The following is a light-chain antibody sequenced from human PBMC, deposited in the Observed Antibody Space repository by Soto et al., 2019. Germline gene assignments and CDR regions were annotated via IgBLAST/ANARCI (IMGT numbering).Light chain of an antibody. CDR1: QSVSSSS. CDR2: GAS. Sequence: EIVLTQSPGTLSLSPGERATLSCRASQSVSSSSLAWYQQKPGQAPRLLIYGASSRATGIPDRFSGSGSETDFTLTISRLEPEDFAVYYCQQYAGSPRTLGQGTKVEIK. CDR3: QQYAGSPRT. J-gene: IGKJ1*01. V-gene: IGKV3-20*01.